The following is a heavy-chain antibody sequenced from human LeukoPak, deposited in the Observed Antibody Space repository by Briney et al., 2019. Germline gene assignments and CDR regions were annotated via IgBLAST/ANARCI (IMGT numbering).Heavy chain of an antibody. V-gene: IGHV3-33*01. J-gene: IGHJ4*02. CDR1: GFTFSSYA. D-gene: IGHD3-16*01. CDR3: ARSGGPTSFDY. Sequence: GGSLRLSCTAPGFTFSSYAIHWIRQAPGKGLEWVALVWHDGSNRYYADSVKGRFTISRDNSKNTLYLQMNSLRAEDTAVYYCARSGGPTSFDYWGQGTLVTVSS. CDR2: VWHDGSNR.